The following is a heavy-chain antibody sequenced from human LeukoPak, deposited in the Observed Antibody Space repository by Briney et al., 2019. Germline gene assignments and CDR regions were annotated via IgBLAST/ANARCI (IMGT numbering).Heavy chain of an antibody. D-gene: IGHD6-19*01. CDR1: GFTFDDYA. CDR2: ISWNSGSI. V-gene: IGHV3-9*01. Sequence: GGSLRLSCAASGFTFDDYAMHWVRQAPGKGLEWVSGISWNSGSIGYADSVKGRFTISRDNAKNSLYLQMNSLRAEDTALYYCAKAGGSGWYLEYWGQGTLVTVSS. J-gene: IGHJ4*02. CDR3: AKAGGSGWYLEY.